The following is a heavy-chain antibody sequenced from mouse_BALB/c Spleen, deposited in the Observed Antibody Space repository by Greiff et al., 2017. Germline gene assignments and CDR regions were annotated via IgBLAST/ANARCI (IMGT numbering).Heavy chain of an antibody. CDR1: GFTFSSYA. D-gene: IGHD2-1*01. Sequence: EVQLVESGGGLVKPGGSLKLSCAASGFTFSSYAMSWVRQTPEKRLEWVATISSGGSYTYYPDSVKGRFTISRDNAKNTLYLQMSSLRSEDTAMYYCARRDGNYGGYFDYWGQGTTLTVSS. CDR2: ISSGGSYT. V-gene: IGHV5-9-3*01. J-gene: IGHJ2*01. CDR3: ARRDGNYGGYFDY.